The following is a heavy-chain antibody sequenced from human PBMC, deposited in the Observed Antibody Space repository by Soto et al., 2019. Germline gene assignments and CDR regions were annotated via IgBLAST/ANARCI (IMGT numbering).Heavy chain of an antibody. CDR2: ISYDGSNK. V-gene: IGHV3-30-3*01. CDR3: ARDDYSNHYYYYYGMDV. J-gene: IGHJ6*02. Sequence: GGSLRLSCAASGFTFSSYAMHWVRQAPGKGLEWVAVISYDGSNKYYADSVKGRFTISRDNSKNTLYLQMNSLRAEDTAVYYCARDDYSNHYYYYYGMDVWGQGTTVTVSS. CDR1: GFTFSSYA. D-gene: IGHD4-4*01.